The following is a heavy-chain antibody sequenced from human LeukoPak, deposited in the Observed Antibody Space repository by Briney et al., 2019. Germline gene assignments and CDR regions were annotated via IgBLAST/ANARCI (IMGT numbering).Heavy chain of an antibody. V-gene: IGHV3-23*01. CDR1: GFTFSSYG. CDR2: ISGSGGST. Sequence: GGTLRLSCAASGFTFSSYGMSWVRQAPGKGLEWVSAISGSGGSTYYADSVKGRFTISRDNSKNTLYLQMNSLRAEDTAVYYCAKVPTYYYDSSGYYYGDYWGQGTLVTVSS. J-gene: IGHJ4*02. CDR3: AKVPTYYYDSSGYYYGDY. D-gene: IGHD3-22*01.